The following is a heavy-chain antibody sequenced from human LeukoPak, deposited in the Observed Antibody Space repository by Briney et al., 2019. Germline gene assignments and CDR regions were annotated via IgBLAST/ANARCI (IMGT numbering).Heavy chain of an antibody. CDR3: ARSPVSRKLDY. CDR1: GFAFSSYS. CDR2: ISSSSSYI. J-gene: IGHJ4*02. V-gene: IGHV3-21*01. Sequence: GGSLRLSCAASGFAFSSYSMNWVRQAPGKGLEWVSSISSSSSYIYYADSVKGRFTISRDNAKNSLYLQMNSLRAEDTAVYYCARSPVSRKLDYWGQGTLVTVSS. D-gene: IGHD5/OR15-5a*01.